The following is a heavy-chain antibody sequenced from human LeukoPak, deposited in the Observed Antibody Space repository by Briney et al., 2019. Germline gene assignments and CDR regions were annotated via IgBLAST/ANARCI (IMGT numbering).Heavy chain of an antibody. CDR2: IIPILGIA. CDR3: ARDTPGGYDFWAKGMDV. V-gene: IGHV1-69*04. CDR1: GGTFSSYA. Sequence: SVKVSCKASGGTFSSYAISWVRQAPGQGLEWMGRIIPILGIANYAQKFQGRVTITADKSTSTAYMELSSLRSEDTAVYYCARDTPGGYDFWAKGMDVWGQGTTVTVSS. J-gene: IGHJ6*02. D-gene: IGHD3-3*01.